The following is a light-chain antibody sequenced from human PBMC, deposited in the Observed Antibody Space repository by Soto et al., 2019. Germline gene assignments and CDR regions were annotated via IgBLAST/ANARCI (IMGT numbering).Light chain of an antibody. Sequence: QSALTQPASVSGSPGQSITISCTGTSSDIGGYNYVSWYQQHPRKAPKLMIYDVRGRPSGVSDRFSASKSGNTASLTITGLQAEDEADYYCSSYTSGNTVIFGGGTKLTVL. J-gene: IGLJ2*01. CDR1: SSDIGGYNY. CDR3: SSYTSGNTVI. V-gene: IGLV2-14*01. CDR2: DVR.